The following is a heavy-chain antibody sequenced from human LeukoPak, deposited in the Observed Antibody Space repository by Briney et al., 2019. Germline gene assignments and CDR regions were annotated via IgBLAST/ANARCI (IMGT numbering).Heavy chain of an antibody. CDR2: IYYSGST. V-gene: IGHV4-39*01. J-gene: IGHJ4*02. Sequence: SETLSLTCTVSGGSISSSRDYWGWIRQPPGKGLEWIGSIYYSGSTYYNPSLKSRVTISVDTSKNQFSLKLSSVTAAHTAVYYCARHVEIAVAGPIDYWGQGTLVTVSS. CDR1: GGSISSSRDY. CDR3: ARHVEIAVAGPIDY. D-gene: IGHD6-19*01.